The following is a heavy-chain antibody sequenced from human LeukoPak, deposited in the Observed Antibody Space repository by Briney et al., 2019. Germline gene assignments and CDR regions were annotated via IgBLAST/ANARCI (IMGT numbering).Heavy chain of an antibody. CDR3: ACGYSYGWSDY. CDR1: GGSFSDYY. V-gene: IGHV4-34*01. D-gene: IGHD5-18*01. CDR2: INHSGNT. Sequence: PSETLSLTCAVYGGSFSDYYWSWIRQPPGKGLEWIGEINHSGNTNYNPSLKSRVTISVDTSKNQFSLKLSSVTAADTAVYYCACGYSYGWSDYWGQGTLVTVSS. J-gene: IGHJ4*02.